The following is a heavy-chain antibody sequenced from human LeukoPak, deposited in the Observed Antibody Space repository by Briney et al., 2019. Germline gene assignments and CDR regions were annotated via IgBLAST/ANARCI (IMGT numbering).Heavy chain of an antibody. CDR3: ARGFPLGDGDDSNH. CDR1: GYSISSGYH. D-gene: IGHD4-11*01. J-gene: IGHJ5*02. CDR2: IYHSGST. Sequence: PSETLSLTCTVSGYSISSGYHWGWIRQPPGKGLEWIGSIYHSGSTYYNPSLKSRVTISVDTSKNQFSLKLSSVTAADTAVYYCARGFPLGDGDDSNHWGQGTLVTVSS. V-gene: IGHV4-38-2*02.